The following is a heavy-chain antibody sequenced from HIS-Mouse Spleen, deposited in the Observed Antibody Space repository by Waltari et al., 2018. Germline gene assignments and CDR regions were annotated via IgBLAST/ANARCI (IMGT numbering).Heavy chain of an antibody. CDR2: ICYSGST. J-gene: IGHJ2*01. CDR1: GGSISSSSYY. CDR3: AREIPYSSSWYDWYFDL. Sequence: QLQLQESGPGLVKPSETLSLTCTVSGGSISSSSYYWGWIRQPPGKGLELLGSICYSGSTYYNPSLKSRVTISVDTSKNQFSLKLSSVTAADTAVYYCAREIPYSSSWYDWYFDLWGRGTLVTVSS. D-gene: IGHD6-13*01. V-gene: IGHV4-39*07.